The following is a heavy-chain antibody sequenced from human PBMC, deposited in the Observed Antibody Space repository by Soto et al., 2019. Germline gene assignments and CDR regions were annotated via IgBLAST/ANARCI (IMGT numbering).Heavy chain of an antibody. CDR1: GGSISSGGYY. CDR3: ARVPYCSSTSCYWPNDY. CDR2: IYYSGST. V-gene: IGHV4-31*03. Sequence: SETLSLTCTVSGGSISSGGYYWSWIRQHPGKGLEWIGYIYYSGSTYYNPSLKSRVTISVDTSKNQFSLKLSSVTAADTAVYYCARVPYCSSTSCYWPNDYWGQGTLVTVSS. D-gene: IGHD2-2*01. J-gene: IGHJ4*02.